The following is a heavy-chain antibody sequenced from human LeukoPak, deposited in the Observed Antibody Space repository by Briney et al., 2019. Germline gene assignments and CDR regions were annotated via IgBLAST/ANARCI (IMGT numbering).Heavy chain of an antibody. CDR2: IYPGDSDT. D-gene: IGHD2-2*01. CDR1: GYSFTSYW. CDR3: ARGSEILGVVPAAKGAFDI. Sequence: GESLKISCKGSGYSFTSYWIGWVRQMPGKGLEWMGIIYPGDSDTRYSPSFQGQVTISADKSISTAYLQWSSLKASDTAMYYCARGSEILGVVPAAKGAFDIWGQGTKVTVSS. J-gene: IGHJ3*02. V-gene: IGHV5-51*01.